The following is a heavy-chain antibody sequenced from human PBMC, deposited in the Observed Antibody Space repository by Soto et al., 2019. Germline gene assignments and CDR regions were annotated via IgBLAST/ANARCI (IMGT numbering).Heavy chain of an antibody. CDR3: AKTQQWGLPLSGGMDV. CDR2: ISGGGGDT. J-gene: IGHJ6*02. D-gene: IGHD6-19*01. CDR1: GFTFSTYG. Sequence: EVQLSESGGGLVQPRGSLRLSCAASGFTFSTYGMSWVRQAPGKGLEWVSVISGGGGDTYYAGSVKGRFTISRDNSKNTLYLKMNSLRAEDTAVYYCAKTQQWGLPLSGGMDVWGQGTTVTVSS. V-gene: IGHV3-23*01.